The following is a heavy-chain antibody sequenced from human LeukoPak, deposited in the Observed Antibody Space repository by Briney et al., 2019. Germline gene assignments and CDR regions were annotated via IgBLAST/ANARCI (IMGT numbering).Heavy chain of an antibody. D-gene: IGHD2-2*01. V-gene: IGHV4-61*08. CDR2: IYYSGST. CDR1: GGSISSGDYY. J-gene: IGHJ4*02. CDR3: ARGGDPTYCSSTSCYQDY. Sequence: PSQTLSLTCTVSGGSISSGDYYWSWIRQPPGKGLEWIGYIYYSGSTNYNPSLKSRVTISVDTSKNQFSLKLSSVTAADTAVYYCARGGDPTYCSSTSCYQDYWGQGTLVTVSS.